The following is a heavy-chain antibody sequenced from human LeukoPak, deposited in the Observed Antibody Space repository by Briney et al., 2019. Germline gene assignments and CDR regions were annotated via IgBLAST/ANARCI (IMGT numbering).Heavy chain of an antibody. CDR3: AGAMILRPNWFDP. Sequence: KASETLSLTCAVYGGSFSGYYWSWIRQPPGKGLEWIGEINHSGSTNYNPSLKSRVTISVDASRNQFSLKLSSVTAADTAVYYCAGAMILRPNWFDPWGQGTLVTVSS. V-gene: IGHV4-34*01. CDR2: INHSGST. CDR1: GGSFSGYY. J-gene: IGHJ5*02. D-gene: IGHD3-22*01.